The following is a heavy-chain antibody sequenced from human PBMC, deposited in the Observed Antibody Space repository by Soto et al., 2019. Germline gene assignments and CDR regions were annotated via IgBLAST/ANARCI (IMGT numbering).Heavy chain of an antibody. Sequence: GGSLRLSCVASGFTFTSYSMNWVRQVPGKGLEWVSAISGSGGSTYYADSVKGRFTISRDNSKNTLYLQMNSLRAEDTAVYYCAKGGVKDFYDFWSGPKPYIDYWGQGTLVTLSS. CDR3: AKGGVKDFYDFWSGPKPYIDY. CDR2: ISGSGGST. D-gene: IGHD3-3*01. V-gene: IGHV3-23*01. CDR1: GFTFTSYS. J-gene: IGHJ4*02.